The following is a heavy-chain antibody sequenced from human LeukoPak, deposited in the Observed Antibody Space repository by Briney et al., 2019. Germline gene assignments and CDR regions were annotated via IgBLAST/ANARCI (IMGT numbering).Heavy chain of an antibody. D-gene: IGHD2-15*01. Sequence: ASVKVSCMASGYTFTSYGISWVRQAPGQGLEWMGWISAYNGNTNYAQKLQGRVTMTTDTSTSTAYMELRSLRSDDTAVYYCARDLCKGGSCPTSLYYFDYWGQGTLVTVSS. CDR2: ISAYNGNT. CDR1: GYTFTSYG. V-gene: IGHV1-18*01. CDR3: ARDLCKGGSCPTSLYYFDY. J-gene: IGHJ4*02.